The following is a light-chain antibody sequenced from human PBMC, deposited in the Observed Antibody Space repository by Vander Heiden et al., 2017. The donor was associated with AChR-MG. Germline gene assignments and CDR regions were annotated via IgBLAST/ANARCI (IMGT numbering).Light chain of an antibody. J-gene: IGKJ1*01. CDR3: QQNGSSPWT. V-gene: IGKV3-20*01. CDR2: GAS. CDR1: QSVSSSY. Sequence: EIVLTQSPGTLSLSPGERATLPCRASQSVSSSYLAWYQQKPGQAPRLLIYGASSRATGIPDRFSGSGSGTDFTLTISSLEPEDFAVYYCQQNGSSPWTFGQGTKVEIK.